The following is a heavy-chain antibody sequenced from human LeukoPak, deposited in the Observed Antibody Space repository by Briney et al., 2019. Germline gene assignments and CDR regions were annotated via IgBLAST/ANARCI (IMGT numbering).Heavy chain of an antibody. CDR1: GFSFSSYA. D-gene: IGHD1-26*01. V-gene: IGHV3-23*01. J-gene: IGHJ4*02. Sequence: PGGSLRLSCATSGFSFSSYAMSWVRQAPGKGLEWVSAMSSSDDGRYYAASVRGRFTISRDNAKNSLYLQMNSLRAEDTAVYYCARGGAGYRGSYFDYWGQGTLVTVSS. CDR2: MSSSDDGR. CDR3: ARGGAGYRGSYFDY.